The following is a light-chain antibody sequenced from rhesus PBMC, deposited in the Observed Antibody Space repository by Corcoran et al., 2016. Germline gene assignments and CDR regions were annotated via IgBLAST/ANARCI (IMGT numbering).Light chain of an antibody. CDR2: KVS. CDR1: QSLVHSNGNTY. J-gene: IGKJ2*01. V-gene: IGKV2-65*01. CDR3: MQYPQIPYS. Sequence: DVVMTQSPLALPITPGQPASISCRSSQSLVHSNGNTYLSWFQQKPGQPPRLLIYKVSNRYSGVPDRFSGNGAGTDSKLKISRVEAEDVGVYYCMQYPQIPYSFGQGTKVEIK.